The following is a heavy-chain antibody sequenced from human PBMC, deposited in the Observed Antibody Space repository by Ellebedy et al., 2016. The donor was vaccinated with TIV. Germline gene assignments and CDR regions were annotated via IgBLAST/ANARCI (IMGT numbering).Heavy chain of an antibody. CDR1: GGTFSSYA. D-gene: IGHD6-19*01. J-gene: IGHJ4*02. V-gene: IGHV1-69*06. CDR3: AKDIGGSSGWYDY. Sequence: SVKVSCXASGGTFSSYAISWVRQAPGQGLEWMGGIIPIFGTANYAQKFQGRVTITADKSTSTAYMELSSLRAEDTALYYCAKDIGGSSGWYDYWGQGTLVTVSS. CDR2: IIPIFGTA.